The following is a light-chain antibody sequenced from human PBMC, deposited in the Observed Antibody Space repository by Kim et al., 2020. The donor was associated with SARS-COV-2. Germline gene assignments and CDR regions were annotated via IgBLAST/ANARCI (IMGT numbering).Light chain of an antibody. CDR3: LQHYSYPLT. Sequence: ASVGDRVTITCRASQGISSYLVGFQQKPGRVPKRLLYAASSMQSGVPSRFSSSRSGTEFTLTISSLQPEDFAAYYCLQHYSYPLTFGGGTKVDIK. V-gene: IGKV1-17*03. J-gene: IGKJ4*01. CDR1: QGISSY. CDR2: AAS.